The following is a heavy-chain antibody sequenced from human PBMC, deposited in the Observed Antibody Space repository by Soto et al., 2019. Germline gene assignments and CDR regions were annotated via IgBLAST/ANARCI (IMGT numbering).Heavy chain of an antibody. D-gene: IGHD1-26*01. V-gene: IGHV3-13*01. CDR3: TRNRAKFDT. CDR1: GFTFSSHD. CDR2: TGTTGDT. Sequence: EVQLVESGGGLVQPGGSLRLSCVASGFTFSSHDMHWVRQVPGKGLEWVAGTGTTGDTYYPGSVKGRFIVSREDAKNSLYLQMNNLRAEDTAVYYCTRNRAKFDTWGQGTPVTVSS. J-gene: IGHJ5*02.